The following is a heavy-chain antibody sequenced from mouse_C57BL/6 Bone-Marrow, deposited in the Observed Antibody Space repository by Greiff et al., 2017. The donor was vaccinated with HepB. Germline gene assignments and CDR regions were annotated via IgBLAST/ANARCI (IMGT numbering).Heavy chain of an antibody. J-gene: IGHJ2*01. CDR3: TRNKEWLLRGDY. Sequence: VQLQQSGTVLARPGASVKMSCKTSGYTFTSYWMHWVKQRPGQGLEWIGAIYPGNSDTSYNQKFKGKAKLTAVTSASTAYMELSSLTNEDSAVYYSTRNKEWLLRGDYWGQGTTLTVSS. CDR1: GYTFTSYW. CDR2: IYPGNSDT. V-gene: IGHV1-5*01. D-gene: IGHD2-3*01.